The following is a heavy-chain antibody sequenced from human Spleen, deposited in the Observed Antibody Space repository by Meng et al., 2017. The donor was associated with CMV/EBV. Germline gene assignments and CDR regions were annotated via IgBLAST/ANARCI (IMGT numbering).Heavy chain of an antibody. Sequence: GGSRRLTCSAPAFTSSSFAMPWVRQAPGKGLEWGAFIRYVGSNKYYADSVKGRYTISRDNSKNTLYLQMNSLRGEDTAVYYCAKLTGHGGYYDFWSGYEGWEWFDPWGQGTLVTVSS. D-gene: IGHD3-3*01. J-gene: IGHJ5*02. CDR1: AFTSSSFA. CDR2: IRYVGSNK. CDR3: AKLTGHGGYYDFWSGYEGWEWFDP. V-gene: IGHV3-30*02.